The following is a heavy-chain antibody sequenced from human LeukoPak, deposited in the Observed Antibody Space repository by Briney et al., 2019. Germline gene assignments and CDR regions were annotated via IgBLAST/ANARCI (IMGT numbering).Heavy chain of an antibody. CDR2: IYYSGST. V-gene: IGHV4-39*07. Sequence: PSETLSLTCTVSGGSISSSSYYWGWIRQPPGKGLEWIGSIYYSGSTYYNPSLKSRVTISVDTFKNQFSLKLSSVTAADTAVYYCARENSGSGSYYNYFDYWGQGTLVTVSS. D-gene: IGHD3-10*01. J-gene: IGHJ4*02. CDR1: GGSISSSSYY. CDR3: ARENSGSGSYYNYFDY.